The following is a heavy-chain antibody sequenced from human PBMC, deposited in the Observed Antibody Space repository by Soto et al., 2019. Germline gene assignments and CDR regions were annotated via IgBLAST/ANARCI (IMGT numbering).Heavy chain of an antibody. CDR1: GGSISSGAYS. CDR3: ARDIGTVGFYLDY. Sequence: SETLSLTCAVSGGSISSGAYSWSWIRQPPGKGLEWVGYIYHSGSTYYNPSLKSRVTISVDRSKNTLYLQMNSLRAEDTAVYYCARDIGTVGFYLDYWGQGTPVTVSS. V-gene: IGHV4-30-2*01. J-gene: IGHJ4*02. D-gene: IGHD2-8*02. CDR2: IYHSGST.